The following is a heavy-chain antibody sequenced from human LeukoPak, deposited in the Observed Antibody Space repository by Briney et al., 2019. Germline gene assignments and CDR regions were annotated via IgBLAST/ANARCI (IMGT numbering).Heavy chain of an antibody. V-gene: IGHV4-39*07. CDR3: AIDMVRAESPLDY. CDR1: GGSISSSSYY. CDR2: IYYSGST. Sequence: SETLSLTCTVSGGSISSSSYYWGWIRQPPGKGLEWIGSIYYSGSTYYNPSLKSRVTISVDTSKNQFSLKLSSVTAADTAVYYCAIDMVRAESPLDYWGQGTLVTVSS. D-gene: IGHD3-10*01. J-gene: IGHJ4*02.